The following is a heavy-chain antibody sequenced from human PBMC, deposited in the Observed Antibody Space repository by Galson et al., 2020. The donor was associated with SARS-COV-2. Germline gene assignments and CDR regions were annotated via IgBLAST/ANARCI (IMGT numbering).Heavy chain of an antibody. CDR1: GFTFSSYA. D-gene: IGHD3-22*01. CDR3: ARNYDSNAFDI. V-gene: IGHV3-30*04. Sequence: GGSLRLSCAASGFTFSSYAMHWVRQAPGKGLEWVAVISYDGSNKYYADSVKGRFTISRDNSKNTLYLQMNSLGAEDTAVYYCARNYDSNAFDIWGQGTMVTVSS. J-gene: IGHJ3*02. CDR2: ISYDGSNK.